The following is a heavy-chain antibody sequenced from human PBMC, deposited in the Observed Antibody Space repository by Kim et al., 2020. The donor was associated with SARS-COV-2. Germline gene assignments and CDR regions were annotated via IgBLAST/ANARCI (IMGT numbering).Heavy chain of an antibody. J-gene: IGHJ6*02. V-gene: IGHV3-33*01. CDR1: GFTFSSYG. D-gene: IGHD4-17*01. CDR2: IWYDGSNK. CDR3: AREGASGDYVLGWDPLSRYYYYGMDV. Sequence: GGSLRLSCAASGFTFSSYGMHWVRQAPGKGLEWVAVIWYDGSNKYYADSVKGRFTISRDNSKNTLYLQMNSLRAEDTAVYYCAREGASGDYVLGWDPLSRYYYYGMDVWGQGTTVTVSS.